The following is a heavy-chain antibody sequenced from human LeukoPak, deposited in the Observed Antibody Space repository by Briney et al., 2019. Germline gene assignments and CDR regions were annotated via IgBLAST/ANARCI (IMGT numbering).Heavy chain of an antibody. D-gene: IGHD3-10*01. J-gene: IGHJ5*02. V-gene: IGHV4-30-2*01. Sequence: SQTLSLTRAVSGGSISSGGYSWSWIRQPPGKGLEWIGYIYHSGSTYYNPSLKSRVTISVDRSKNQFSLKLSSVTAADTAVYYCARCITMVRGVDPNWFDPWGQGTLVTVSS. CDR1: GGSISSGGYS. CDR3: ARCITMVRGVDPNWFDP. CDR2: IYHSGST.